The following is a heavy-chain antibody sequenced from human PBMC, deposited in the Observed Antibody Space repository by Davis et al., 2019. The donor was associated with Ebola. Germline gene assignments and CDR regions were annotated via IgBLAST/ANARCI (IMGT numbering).Heavy chain of an antibody. V-gene: IGHV4-30-4*07. CDR2: IYYSGST. CDR1: GGSISSGGYS. Sequence: MPSETLSLTCAVSGGSISSGGYSWSWIRQPPGKGLEWIGYIYYSGSTYYNPSLKSRVTISVDTSKNQFSLKLSFVTAADTAVYYCARGGSWYLNWFDPWGQGTLVTVSS. J-gene: IGHJ5*02. D-gene: IGHD6-13*01. CDR3: ARGGSWYLNWFDP.